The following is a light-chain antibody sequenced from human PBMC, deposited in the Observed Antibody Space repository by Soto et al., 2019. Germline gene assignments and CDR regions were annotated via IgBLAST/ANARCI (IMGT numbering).Light chain of an antibody. CDR3: CSYAGSNTYV. CDR1: SSDVGSYNL. V-gene: IGLV2-23*02. J-gene: IGLJ1*01. Sequence: QSVLTQPASVSGSPGQSITISCTGTSSDVGSYNLVSWYQHHPGNAPKLMIYDVSKRTSGVSNRFSGSKSGNTASLTISGLQAEDEADYFCCSYAGSNTYVFGPGTKVTVL. CDR2: DVS.